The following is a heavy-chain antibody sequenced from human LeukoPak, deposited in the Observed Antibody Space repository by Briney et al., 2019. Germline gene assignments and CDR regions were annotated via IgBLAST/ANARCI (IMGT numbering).Heavy chain of an antibody. CDR3: ARSADDSGIYYIAS. V-gene: IGHV3-7*01. Sequence: GGSLRLSCAASGFTYTNYWMAWVRQAPGKGLQWVASIKQDGSVEYYVDSVKGRFTISRDNAKNSHYLQMNSLRVEDMAVYYCARSADDSGIYYIASWGQGTLVTVSS. J-gene: IGHJ5*02. D-gene: IGHD3-10*01. CDR2: IKQDGSVE. CDR1: GFTYTNYW.